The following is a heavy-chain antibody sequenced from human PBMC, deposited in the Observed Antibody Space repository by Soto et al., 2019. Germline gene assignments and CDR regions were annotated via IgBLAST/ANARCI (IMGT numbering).Heavy chain of an antibody. CDR2: SQSTFTT. CDR1: GFTFSSYA. D-gene: IGHD6-19*01. CDR3: ATGGRCSGFDY. Sequence: EVQLLESGGGLVQPGGSLRLSCSVSGFTFSSYAMSWVRQAPGKGLEWVSSQSTFTTYSADSVKGRFSISRDNSKNTLYLQMNSLRVEDTAIYYCATGGRCSGFDYWGQGTLVTVSS. J-gene: IGHJ4*02. V-gene: IGHV3-23*01.